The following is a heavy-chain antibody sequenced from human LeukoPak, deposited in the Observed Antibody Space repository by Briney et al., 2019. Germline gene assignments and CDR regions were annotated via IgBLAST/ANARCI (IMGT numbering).Heavy chain of an antibody. Sequence: GGSLRLSCAASGFTFSSYSMNWVRQAPGKGLEWVSSISSSSSYRYYADSVKGQCTISRYNDKNSLYLQMNSLRAEDTAVYYCARELEDSSGYSRDYWGQGTLVTVSS. CDR1: GFTFSSYS. CDR2: ISSSSSYR. CDR3: ARELEDSSGYSRDY. D-gene: IGHD3-22*01. V-gene: IGHV3-21*01. J-gene: IGHJ4*02.